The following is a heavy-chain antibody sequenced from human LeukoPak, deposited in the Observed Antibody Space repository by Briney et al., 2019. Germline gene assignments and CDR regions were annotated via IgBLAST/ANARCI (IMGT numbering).Heavy chain of an antibody. D-gene: IGHD5-24*01. V-gene: IGHV5-51*01. J-gene: IGHJ4*02. CDR2: IYPGDSDT. Sequence: GESLKLSCKDSGYSFTSYWSGWVRQMPGKGLEWMGIIYPGDSDTIYSPSFQGQVTISADKSISTAYLQWSSLKASDSAMYYCARQGWLQYPHYWGQGTLVTVSS. CDR3: ARQGWLQYPHY. CDR1: GYSFTSYW.